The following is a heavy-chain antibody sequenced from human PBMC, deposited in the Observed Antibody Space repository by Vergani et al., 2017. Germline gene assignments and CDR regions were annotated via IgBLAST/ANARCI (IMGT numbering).Heavy chain of an antibody. CDR3: AKDSHTYYYDSSGYGAFDI. CDR2: IVVGSGNT. D-gene: IGHD3-22*01. V-gene: IGHV1-58*01. J-gene: IGHJ3*02. Sequence: QMQLVQSGPEVKKPGTSVKVSCKASGFTFTSSAVQWVRQARGQRLEWIGWIVVGSGNTNYAQKFQERVTITRDMSTSTAYMELSSLRSEDTAVYYCAKDSHTYYYDSSGYGAFDIWGQGTMVTVSS. CDR1: GFTFTSSA.